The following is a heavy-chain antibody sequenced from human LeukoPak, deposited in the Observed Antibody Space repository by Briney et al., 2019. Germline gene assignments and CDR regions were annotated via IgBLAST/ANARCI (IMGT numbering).Heavy chain of an antibody. CDR3: ARVPYSNLDY. Sequence: ASVKVSCKASGYTFTSYDINWVRQATGQGLEWMGWMNPNSGNTSYAQKFQGRVIITRNTSISTAYMELRSLRSEDTAVYYCARVPYSNLDYWGQGPLFSASS. V-gene: IGHV1-8*01. J-gene: IGHJ4*02. D-gene: IGHD1-26*01. CDR2: MNPNSGNT. CDR1: GYTFTSYD.